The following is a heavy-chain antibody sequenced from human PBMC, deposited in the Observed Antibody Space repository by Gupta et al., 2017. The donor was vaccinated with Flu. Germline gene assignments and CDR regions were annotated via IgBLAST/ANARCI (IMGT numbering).Heavy chain of an antibody. CDR1: GFTFSSYG. CDR3: ARDGSGSYYTYNFDY. D-gene: IGHD3-10*01. V-gene: IGHV3-33*01. Sequence: QVQLVESGGGVVQPGRSLRLSCAASGFTFSSYGMHWVRQAPGKGLEWVAVIWYDGSNKYYADSVKGRFTISRDNSKNTLYLQMNSLRAEDTAVYYCARDGSGSYYTYNFDYWGQGTLVTVSS. CDR2: IWYDGSNK. J-gene: IGHJ4*02.